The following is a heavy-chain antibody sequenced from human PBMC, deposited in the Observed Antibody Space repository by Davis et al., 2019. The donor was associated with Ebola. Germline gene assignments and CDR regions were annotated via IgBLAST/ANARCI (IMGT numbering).Heavy chain of an antibody. J-gene: IGHJ3*02. D-gene: IGHD3-22*01. CDR1: GYTFTSYD. CDR2: MNPNSGNT. CDR3: VRTRITMIVDDAFDI. V-gene: IGHV1-8*01. Sequence: AASVKVSCKASGYTFTSYDINWVRQATGQGLEWMGWMNPNSGNTGYAQKFQGRVTMTRNTSISTAYMELSSLRSEDTAVYYCVRTRITMIVDDAFDIWGQGTMVTVSS.